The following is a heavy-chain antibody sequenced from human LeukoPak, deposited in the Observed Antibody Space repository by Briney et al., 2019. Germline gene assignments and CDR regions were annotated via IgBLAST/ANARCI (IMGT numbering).Heavy chain of an antibody. Sequence: PGGSRRLSCAASGFTFSSYGMHCVRQAPGKGLEWVAVISYDGSNKYYADSVKGRFTISRDNSKNTLYLQMNSLRAEDTAVYYCAKETSEYSSSSTWFDPWGQGTLVTVSS. CDR1: GFTFSSYG. CDR3: AKETSEYSSSSTWFDP. CDR2: ISYDGSNK. V-gene: IGHV3-30*18. J-gene: IGHJ5*02. D-gene: IGHD6-6*01.